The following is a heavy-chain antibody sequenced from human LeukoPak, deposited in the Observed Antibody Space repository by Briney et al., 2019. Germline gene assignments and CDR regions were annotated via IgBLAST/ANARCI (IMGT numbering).Heavy chain of an antibody. D-gene: IGHD1-26*01. CDR1: GFTFSSFA. Sequence: PGRSLRLSCAASGFTFSSFAMHWVRQAPGKGLEWVAVISYDGSNKYYADSVKGRFTISRDNSKNTLYLQMNSLRAEVTAVYYCARDRDSGSYSLAFDIWGQGTMVTVSS. V-gene: IGHV3-30-3*01. CDR2: ISYDGSNK. CDR3: ARDRDSGSYSLAFDI. J-gene: IGHJ3*02.